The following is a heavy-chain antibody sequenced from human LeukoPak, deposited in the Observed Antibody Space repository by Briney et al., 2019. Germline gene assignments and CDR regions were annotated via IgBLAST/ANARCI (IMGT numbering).Heavy chain of an antibody. CDR3: ARDRGGGGAFDI. V-gene: IGHV3-53*01. D-gene: IGHD3-10*01. CDR1: GFTFSSHW. J-gene: IGHJ3*02. Sequence: GGSLRLSCAASGFTFSSHWMNWVRQAPGKGLEWVSVIYSGGSTYYADSVKGRFTISRDNSKNTLYLQMNSLRAEDTAVYYCARDRGGGGAFDIWGQGTMVTVSS. CDR2: IYSGGST.